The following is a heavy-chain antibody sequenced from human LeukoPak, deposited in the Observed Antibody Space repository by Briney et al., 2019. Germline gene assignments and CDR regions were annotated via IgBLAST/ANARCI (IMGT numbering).Heavy chain of an antibody. Sequence: ASVKVSCKASGYTFTGYYMHWVRQPPGQGLEWMGWINPNSGGTNYAQKFQGRVNMTRDTSISTAYMELSRLRSDDTAVYYCARAANPYYYYGMDVWGQGTAVTVSS. V-gene: IGHV1-2*02. CDR1: GYTFTGYY. CDR3: ARAANPYYYYGMDV. CDR2: INPNSGGT. J-gene: IGHJ6*02. D-gene: IGHD4/OR15-4a*01.